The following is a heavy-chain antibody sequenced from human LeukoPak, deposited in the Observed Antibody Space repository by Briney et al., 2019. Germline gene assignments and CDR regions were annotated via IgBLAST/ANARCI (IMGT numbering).Heavy chain of an antibody. V-gene: IGHV3-23*01. CDR3: ASGSTTVTTYYYYYYGMDV. Sequence: GGSLRLSCAASGFTFSSYAMSWVRQAPGRGLEWVSAISGSGGSTYYADSVKGRFTISRDNSKNTLYLQMNSLRAEDTAVYYCASGSTTVTTYYYYYYGMDVWGQGTTVTVSS. J-gene: IGHJ6*02. CDR2: ISGSGGST. CDR1: GFTFSSYA. D-gene: IGHD4-17*01.